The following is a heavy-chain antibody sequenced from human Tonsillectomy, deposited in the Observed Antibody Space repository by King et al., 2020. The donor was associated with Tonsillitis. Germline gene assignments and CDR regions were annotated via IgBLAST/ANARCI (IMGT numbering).Heavy chain of an antibody. V-gene: IGHV3-73*01. D-gene: IGHD6-19*01. CDR1: GFTFSGSN. Sequence: VQLVESGGGLVQPGGSLKLSCAASGFTFSGSNIHWVRQASGKGLEWVGRILSKGNSYATAYAASVKGRFTISRDDSKNMAYLQMNSLKTEDTAVYYCNRLDSYPAVAAFDIWGQGTMVTVSS. CDR3: NRLDSYPAVAAFDI. J-gene: IGHJ3*02. CDR2: ILSKGNSYAT.